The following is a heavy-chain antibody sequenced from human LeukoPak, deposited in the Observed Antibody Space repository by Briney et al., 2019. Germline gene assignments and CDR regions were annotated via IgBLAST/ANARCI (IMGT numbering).Heavy chain of an antibody. CDR2: IWYDGNNR. Sequence: GGSLRLSCAASGFTFSSYGMHWVRQAPGKGLEWVAVIWYDGNNRNYADSVKGRFTISRDNSKNTLYLQMSSLRAEDTAVYYCARPPTAMVTVGIDYWGQGNVVTVS. D-gene: IGHD5-18*01. CDR3: ARPPTAMVTVGIDY. V-gene: IGHV3-33*01. J-gene: IGHJ4*02. CDR1: GFTFSSYG.